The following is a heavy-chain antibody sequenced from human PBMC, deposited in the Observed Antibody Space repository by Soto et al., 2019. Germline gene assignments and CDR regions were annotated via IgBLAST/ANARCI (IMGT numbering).Heavy chain of an antibody. Sequence: QAQLVQSGAEVKKPGASVKVSCKASGYTFRSHGITWVRQAPGQGLEWMGWISANNGNTNYARKLQGRVTMTTDTSTSPDYIELRSLKSDHAAGYYCARGGGYCSGGNCYSLDYWGQGTLVSVSS. J-gene: IGHJ4*02. D-gene: IGHD2-15*01. V-gene: IGHV1-18*04. CDR1: GYTFRSHG. CDR3: ARGGGYCSGGNCYSLDY. CDR2: ISANNGNT.